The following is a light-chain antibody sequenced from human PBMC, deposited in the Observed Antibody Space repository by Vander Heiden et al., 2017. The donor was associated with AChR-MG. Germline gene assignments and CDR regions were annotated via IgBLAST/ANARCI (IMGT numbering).Light chain of an antibody. CDR1: QSVSSSY. CDR2: GAS. CDR3: QQYGSSPPYT. Sequence: EIVLTQSPGTLSLSPGERATLSCRANQSVSSSYLAWYQQKPGQALRLLIYGASSRATGIPDRFSGSGSGTDFTLTISRLEPEDFAVYYCQQYGSSPPYTFGQGTKLEIK. V-gene: IGKV3-20*01. J-gene: IGKJ2*01.